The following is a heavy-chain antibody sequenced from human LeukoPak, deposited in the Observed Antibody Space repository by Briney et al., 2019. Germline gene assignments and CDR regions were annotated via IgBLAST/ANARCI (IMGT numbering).Heavy chain of an antibody. J-gene: IGHJ5*02. Sequence: SETLSLACTVSGGSISSYYWSWIRQPPGKGLEWIGYIYYSGSTNYNPSLKRRVTISVDTSKNQFSLKLSSVTAADTAVYYCARGTLNTVGSWGQGTLVTVSS. V-gene: IGHV4-59*08. CDR2: IYYSGST. CDR1: GGSISSYY. CDR3: ARGTLNTVGS. D-gene: IGHD3-10*01.